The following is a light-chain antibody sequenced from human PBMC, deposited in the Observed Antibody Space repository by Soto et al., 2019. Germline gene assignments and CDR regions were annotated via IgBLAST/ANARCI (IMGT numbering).Light chain of an antibody. CDR1: SSDVGGYNY. CDR2: EVS. J-gene: IGLJ1*01. V-gene: IGLV2-14*01. CDR3: SSFTSGSTL. Sequence: QSALTQPASVSGSPGQSSTISCTGTSSDVGGYNYVCWYQQHPGKAPKLMIYEVSNRPSGVSNRFSGSKSGNTASLTISGLQAEDEADYYCSSFTSGSTLFGTGTKVTVL.